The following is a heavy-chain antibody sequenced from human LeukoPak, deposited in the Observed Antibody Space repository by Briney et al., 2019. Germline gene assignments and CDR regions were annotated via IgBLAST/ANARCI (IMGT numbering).Heavy chain of an antibody. J-gene: IGHJ3*02. V-gene: IGHV3-23*01. Sequence: GGSLRLSCAASRFTFSSYGMSWVRQAPGKGLEWVSSISNSGEITYYADSVKGRFTISRDNSNNTLYLQMNSLRADDTAVYYCAKDDGVWFSPSLDASDIWGQGTTVTVSS. CDR2: ISNSGEIT. CDR3: AKDDGVWFSPSLDASDI. CDR1: RFTFSSYG. D-gene: IGHD3-10*01.